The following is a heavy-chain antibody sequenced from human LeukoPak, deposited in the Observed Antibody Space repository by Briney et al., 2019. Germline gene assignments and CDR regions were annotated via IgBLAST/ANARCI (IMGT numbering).Heavy chain of an antibody. D-gene: IGHD1-26*01. Sequence: GESLKISCKGSGYKFSNYWIGWVRQAPGQGLEWMGIINPSGGSASYAQKFQGRVTMTRDTSTSTVYMELSSLRSEDTAVYYCARDDGGSYLRYFDYWGQGTLVTVSS. CDR2: INPSGGSA. J-gene: IGHJ4*02. V-gene: IGHV1-46*01. CDR3: ARDDGGSYLRYFDY. CDR1: GYKFSNYW.